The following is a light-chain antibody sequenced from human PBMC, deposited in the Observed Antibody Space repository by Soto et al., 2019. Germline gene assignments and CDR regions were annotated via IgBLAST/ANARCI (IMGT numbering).Light chain of an antibody. CDR3: QQNGSSPPIN. V-gene: IGKV3-20*01. CDR1: QSVSSSY. J-gene: IGKJ5*01. CDR2: GAS. Sequence: EIVLTPSQGTLSFSPLEIANLSFSSSQSVSSSYLSWYQPKPGQAPRLLIYGASSRATGIPDRFSGSGSGTDFTLTISRLEPEDFAVYYCQQNGSSPPINFGQGTRLAIK.